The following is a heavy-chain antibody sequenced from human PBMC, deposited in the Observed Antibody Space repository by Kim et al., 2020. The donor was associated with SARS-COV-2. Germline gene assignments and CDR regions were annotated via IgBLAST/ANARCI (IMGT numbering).Heavy chain of an antibody. V-gene: IGHV1-3*01. CDR1: GYTLTNYL. CDR2: ISPGSGDT. J-gene: IGHJ4*02. CDR3: ARARMFVF. Sequence: ASVKVSCKASGYTLTNYLIHWVRQVPGQRPEWMGWISPGSGDTKYLTRFQDRLTITRDTTSTTAYMELSSLKSDDTAVYFCARARMFVFCGQATLVTVSS.